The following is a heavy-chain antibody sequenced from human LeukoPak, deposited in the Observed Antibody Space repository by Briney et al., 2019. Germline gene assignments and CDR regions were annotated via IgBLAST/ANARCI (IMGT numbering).Heavy chain of an antibody. CDR3: ARWYSSSWGDAFDI. V-gene: IGHV3-11*04. CDR2: ISSSGSTI. CDR1: GFTFSDYY. Sequence: GGSLRLSCAASGFTFSDYYMSWIRQAPGKGLEWVSYISSSGSTIYYADSVKGRFTISRDNAKNSLYLQMNSLRAEDTAVYYCARWYSSSWGDAFDIWGQGTMVTVSS. D-gene: IGHD6-13*01. J-gene: IGHJ3*02.